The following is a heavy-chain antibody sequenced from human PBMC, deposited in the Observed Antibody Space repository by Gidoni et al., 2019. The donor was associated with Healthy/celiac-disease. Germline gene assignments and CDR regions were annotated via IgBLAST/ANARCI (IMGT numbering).Heavy chain of an antibody. Sequence: EVQLLESGGGLVQPGGSLRLSCAASGFTFSSYAMSWVRQAPGKGLEWVSAISGSGGSTYYADSVKGRFTISRDNSKNTLYLQMNSLRAEDTAVYYCAKEGQYYYDSSGYYYVGHFDYWGQGTLVTVSS. V-gene: IGHV3-23*01. J-gene: IGHJ4*02. CDR3: AKEGQYYYDSSGYYYVGHFDY. D-gene: IGHD3-22*01. CDR1: GFTFSSYA. CDR2: ISGSGGST.